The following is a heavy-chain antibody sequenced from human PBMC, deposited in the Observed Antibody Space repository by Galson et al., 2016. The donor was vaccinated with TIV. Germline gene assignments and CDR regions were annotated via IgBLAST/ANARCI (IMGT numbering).Heavy chain of an antibody. CDR1: GDSISSSY. V-gene: IGHV4-4*08. D-gene: IGHD4-17*01. J-gene: IGHJ4*02. Sequence: LTCNASGDSISSSYWSWIRQPPGKGLEWIGFISSSGFSNYNPTLKSRVTMSVDASKKQISLRLSSVTAADTAVYFCANDYGAGYFDHWGQGAVVTVSS. CDR2: ISSSGFS. CDR3: ANDYGAGYFDH.